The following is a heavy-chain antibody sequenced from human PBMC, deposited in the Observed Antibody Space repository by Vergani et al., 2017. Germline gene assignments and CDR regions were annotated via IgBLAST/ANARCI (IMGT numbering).Heavy chain of an antibody. CDR1: GFTFGSYS. D-gene: IGHD3-10*01. CDR3: ARDQGSGTNRHHYGMDV. Sequence: EENLVESGGGLVKPGGSLRLSCVASGFTFGSYSVNWVRQAPGRGLEWVSSISSNGNYVYYTASVKGRFSISRDNAKSLLSLQMNSLRADDTAVYYCARDQGSGTNRHHYGMDVWGQGTTVTVSS. CDR2: ISSNGNYV. J-gene: IGHJ6*02. V-gene: IGHV3-21*06.